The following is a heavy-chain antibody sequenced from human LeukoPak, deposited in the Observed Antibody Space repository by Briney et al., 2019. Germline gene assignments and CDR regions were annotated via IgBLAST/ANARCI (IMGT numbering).Heavy chain of an antibody. CDR1: GGSISSSY. Sequence: SETLSLTCTVSGGSISSSYWSWIRQPAGKGLEWIGRIYTSGSTNYNPSLKSRVTISVDTSKNQFSLKLSSVTAADTAVYYCAGTYYDFWSAGDYWGQGTLVTVSS. CDR2: IYTSGST. D-gene: IGHD3-3*01. V-gene: IGHV4-4*07. CDR3: AGTYYDFWSAGDY. J-gene: IGHJ4*02.